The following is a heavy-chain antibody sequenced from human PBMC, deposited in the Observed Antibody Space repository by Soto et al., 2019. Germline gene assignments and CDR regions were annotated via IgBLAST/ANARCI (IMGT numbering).Heavy chain of an antibody. D-gene: IGHD2-21*02. CDR1: DGSISGYY. CDR2: MYNTGST. Sequence: MLCLSYAVCDGSISGYYWSWIRQTPGKGLEWIGYMYNTGSTVYNPSFKSRVTISVDTSKNQFSLKLNSVTAADTAVYYCARDLWGYCGTDCYPLDVWGQGTTVTVSS. J-gene: IGHJ6*02. CDR3: ARDLWGYCGTDCYPLDV. V-gene: IGHV4-59*01.